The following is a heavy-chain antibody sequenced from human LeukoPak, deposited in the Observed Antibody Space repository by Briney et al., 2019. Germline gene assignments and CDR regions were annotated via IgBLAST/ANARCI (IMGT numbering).Heavy chain of an antibody. V-gene: IGHV3-74*01. D-gene: IGHD3-22*01. CDR1: GFTFSSYR. J-gene: IGHJ4*02. Sequence: GGSLRLSCAASGFTFSSYRMHWVRQAPGKGLVWVSRINSDGSSTTYADSVKGRFTISRDNAKNTLYLQMNSLRAEDTAVYYCARNVYDSSGYYYFDYWGQGTLVTVSS. CDR3: ARNVYDSSGYYYFDY. CDR2: INSDGSST.